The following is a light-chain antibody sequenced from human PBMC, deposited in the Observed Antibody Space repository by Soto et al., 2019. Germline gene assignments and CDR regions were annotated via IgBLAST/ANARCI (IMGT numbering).Light chain of an antibody. Sequence: QSVLTQPASVSGSPGQSITISCTGTSIDVGGYNYVSWYQQHPGKAPKLMIYDVSIRPSGVSNRFSGSKSGNTASLTISGLQAEDEADYYCSSYTSSSTLDVFGTGTKVTV. CDR1: SIDVGGYNY. J-gene: IGLJ1*01. V-gene: IGLV2-14*01. CDR2: DVS. CDR3: SSYTSSSTLDV.